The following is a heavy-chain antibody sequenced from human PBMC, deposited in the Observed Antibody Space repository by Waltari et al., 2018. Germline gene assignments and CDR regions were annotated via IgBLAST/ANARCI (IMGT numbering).Heavy chain of an antibody. CDR2: ISSSSSTI. CDR3: ARVSRVFDAFDI. Sequence: EVQLVESGGGLVQPGGSLRLSCAASGFTFSSYSMNWVRQAPGKGLGWVSYISSSSSTIYYADSVKGRFTISRDNAKNSLYLQMNSLRAEDTAVYYCARVSRVFDAFDIWGQGTMVTVSS. V-gene: IGHV3-48*04. J-gene: IGHJ3*02. CDR1: GFTFSSYS. D-gene: IGHD2-8*01.